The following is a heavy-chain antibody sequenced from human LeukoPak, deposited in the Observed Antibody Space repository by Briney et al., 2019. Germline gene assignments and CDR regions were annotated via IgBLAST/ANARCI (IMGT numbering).Heavy chain of an antibody. V-gene: IGHV4-38-2*02. CDR3: AREGITIFGVSPLSYFYY. D-gene: IGHD3-3*01. Sequence: PSETLSLTCAVSGYSISSGYYWGWTRQPPGKGLEWIGSIYHSGSTYYNPSLKSRVTISVDTSKNQFSLKLSSVTAADTAVYYCAREGITIFGVSPLSYFYYWGEGNLVTVSS. J-gene: IGHJ4*02. CDR2: IYHSGST. CDR1: GYSISSGYY.